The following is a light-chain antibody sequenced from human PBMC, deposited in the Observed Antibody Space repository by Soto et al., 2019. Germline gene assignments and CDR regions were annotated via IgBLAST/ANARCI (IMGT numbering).Light chain of an antibody. CDR3: QSYDSSLSGFYV. CDR1: SPKIGAGYD. Sequence: QFLLTQPPSVSGAPGQRVTISCTGGSPKIGAGYDVHWYQQLPGTAPKLLIYGNSNRPSGVPDRFSGSKSGTSASLAITGLQAEDEADYYCQSYDSSLSGFYVFGTGTKVTVL. V-gene: IGLV1-40*01. CDR2: GNS. J-gene: IGLJ1*01.